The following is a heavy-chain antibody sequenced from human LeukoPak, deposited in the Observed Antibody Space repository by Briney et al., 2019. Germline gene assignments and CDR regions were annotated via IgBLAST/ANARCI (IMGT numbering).Heavy chain of an antibody. CDR3: ARRFCSSTSCFGFDY. J-gene: IGHJ4*02. CDR1: GFTFDDYA. V-gene: IGHV3-21*01. D-gene: IGHD2-2*01. CDR2: ISGSSSYL. Sequence: GRSLRLSCAASGFTFDDYAMHWVRQAPGKGLEWVSSISGSSSYLYYADSLKGRFTISRDNAKNSLHLQMNSLRAEDTAVYFCARRFCSSTSCFGFDYWGQGTLVTVSS.